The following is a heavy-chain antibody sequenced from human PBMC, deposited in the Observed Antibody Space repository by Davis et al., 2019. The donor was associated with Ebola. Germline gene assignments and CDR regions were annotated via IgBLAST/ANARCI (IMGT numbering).Heavy chain of an antibody. Sequence: ASVKVSCKASGYTFTSYAMNWVRQAPGQGLEWMGWINTNTGNPTYAQGFTGRFVFSLDTSVSTAYLQLSSLKAEDTAVYYCARSSYTWYFSGMDVWGKGTTVTVFS. V-gene: IGHV7-4-1*02. CDR2: INTNTGNP. CDR1: GYTFTSYA. CDR3: ARSSYTWYFSGMDV. D-gene: IGHD2-2*01. J-gene: IGHJ6*04.